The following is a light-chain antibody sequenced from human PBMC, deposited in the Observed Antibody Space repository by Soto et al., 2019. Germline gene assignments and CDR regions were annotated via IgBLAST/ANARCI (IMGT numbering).Light chain of an antibody. V-gene: IGLV1-40*01. Sequence: QSVLTQPPSMSGAPGQRVTISCTGSSSNIGAGYDVHWYQPLPGTAPKLLIYGNTNRPSGVPDRFSGSKSGTSASLAITGLQAEDEADYYCQSHDSSLNSWVFGGGTKLTVL. CDR3: QSHDSSLNSWV. J-gene: IGLJ3*02. CDR1: SSNIGAGYD. CDR2: GNT.